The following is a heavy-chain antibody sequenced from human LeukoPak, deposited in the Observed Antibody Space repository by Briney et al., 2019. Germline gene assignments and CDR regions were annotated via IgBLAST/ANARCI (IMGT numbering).Heavy chain of an antibody. CDR2: IYPSGST. V-gene: IGHV4-38-2*02. D-gene: IGHD3-22*01. CDR1: GYSISNGYY. Sequence: ASETLSLTCTVSGYSISNGYYWGWIRQPPGTGLEWIGSIYPSGSTFYNPSLKSRVTISVDTSKNQFSLRLSSVTAADTAVYYCARLVVVIPLTYYFDYWGQGTLVTVSS. J-gene: IGHJ4*02. CDR3: ARLVVVIPLTYYFDY.